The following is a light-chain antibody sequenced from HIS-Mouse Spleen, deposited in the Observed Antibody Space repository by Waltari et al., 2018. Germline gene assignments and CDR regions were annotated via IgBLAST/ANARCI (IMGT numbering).Light chain of an antibody. V-gene: IGLV1-47*01. CDR1: SSNIGSNY. J-gene: IGLJ3*02. CDR2: RNK. CDR3: AAWDDSLSGPV. Sequence: QSVLTQPPSASGTPGQRVTISCSGSSSNIGSNYVYWYQQLPGTAPKLLIYRNKQRPSAVPDRFSGSESGTSASLAISGLRSEDEADYYCAAWDDSLSGPVFGGGTKLTVL.